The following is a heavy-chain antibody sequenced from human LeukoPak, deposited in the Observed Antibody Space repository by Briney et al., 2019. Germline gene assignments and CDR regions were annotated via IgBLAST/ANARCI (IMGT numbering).Heavy chain of an antibody. CDR1: RFTLSNYW. V-gene: IGHV3-7*01. Sequence: PGGSLRLSCAASRFTLSNYWMSWVRQAPGKGLEWVANIKQDGSETYYVDSVKGRFTISRDNAKNSLSLQMNSPRAEDTAVYYCARQRGSGCLDYWGQGTLVIVSS. J-gene: IGHJ4*02. D-gene: IGHD6-19*01. CDR3: ARQRGSGCLDY. CDR2: IKQDGSET.